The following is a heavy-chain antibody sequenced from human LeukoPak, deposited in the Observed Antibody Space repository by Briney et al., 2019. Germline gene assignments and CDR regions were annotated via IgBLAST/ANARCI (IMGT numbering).Heavy chain of an antibody. CDR1: GYSFTTYG. D-gene: IGHD6-19*01. CDR3: ARDLKRGYSSGRYSWGTGSSNDY. J-gene: IGHJ4*02. V-gene: IGHV1-18*01. Sequence: GESLKISCKGSGYSFTTYGISWVRQAPGQGLEWMAWISAYNGNTNYAQNLQGRFTMTTDTSTTTAYMELRSLRSDDTAVYYCARDLKRGYSSGRYSWGTGSSNDYWGQGTLVTVSS. CDR2: ISAYNGNT.